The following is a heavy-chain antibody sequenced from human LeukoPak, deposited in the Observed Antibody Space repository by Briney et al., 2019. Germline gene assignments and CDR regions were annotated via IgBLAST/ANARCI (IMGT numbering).Heavy chain of an antibody. Sequence: GGSLRLSCAASGFTFSSYAMSWVRQAPGQGLERVSAISGSGGSTYYADSVKGRFTISRDNSKNTLYLQMNSLRAEDTAVYYCAKDRRLLRFLEWLPRTPDFDYWGQGTLVTVSS. V-gene: IGHV3-23*01. CDR3: AKDRRLLRFLEWLPRTPDFDY. CDR2: ISGSGGST. CDR1: GFTFSSYA. J-gene: IGHJ4*02. D-gene: IGHD3-3*01.